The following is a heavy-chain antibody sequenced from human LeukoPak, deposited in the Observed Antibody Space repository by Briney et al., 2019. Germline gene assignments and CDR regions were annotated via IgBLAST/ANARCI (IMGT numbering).Heavy chain of an antibody. CDR3: SRDAPIWNYGSYWFDS. CDR1: GFTFCDYA. CDR2: IRSKVYGGTK. V-gene: IGHV3-49*04. Sequence: PGRSLRLSCTASGFTFCDYAVRWVRQAPGKGLEWVGGIRSKVYGGTKEYAATVTGTFTISRDESKRIGYLQMYSLTTKDPAEYHCSRDAPIWNYGSYWFDSWGQGTLVTVSS. J-gene: IGHJ5*01. D-gene: IGHD1-7*01.